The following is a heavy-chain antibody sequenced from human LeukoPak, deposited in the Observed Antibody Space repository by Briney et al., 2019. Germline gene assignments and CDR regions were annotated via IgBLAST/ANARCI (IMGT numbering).Heavy chain of an antibody. V-gene: IGHV3-53*04. CDR1: GFTVSSNY. J-gene: IGHJ4*02. CDR3: AKDHEQWLTYFDY. D-gene: IGHD6-19*01. Sequence: GGSLRLSCAASGFTVSSNYMSWVRQAPGKGLEWVSVIYSGGSTYYADSVKGRFTISRHNSKNTLYLQMNSLRAEDTAVYYCAKDHEQWLTYFDYWGRGTLVTVSS. CDR2: IYSGGST.